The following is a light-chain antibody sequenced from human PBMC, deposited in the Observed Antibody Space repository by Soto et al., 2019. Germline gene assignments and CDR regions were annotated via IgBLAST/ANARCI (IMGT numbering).Light chain of an antibody. V-gene: IGKV3-20*01. CDR2: GAS. CDR3: QQYGTSFWT. Sequence: ESVLTQAPGTLSLSPGERATLSCRTSQSISSSYLAWYRQRPGQAPRLLIYGASTRATGIPDRFSGSGSGTDFTLIISRLEPEDFAVYYCQQYGTSFWTFGQGTKVDIK. J-gene: IGKJ1*01. CDR1: QSISSSY.